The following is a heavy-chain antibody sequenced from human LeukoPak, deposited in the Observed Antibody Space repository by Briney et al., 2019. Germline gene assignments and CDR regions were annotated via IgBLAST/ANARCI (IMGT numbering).Heavy chain of an antibody. V-gene: IGHV1-8*01. D-gene: IGHD2-2*01. J-gene: IGHJ6*03. CDR3: ARPTSRPSIYYSMDV. CDR1: GYTFTSFD. Sequence: GASVKVSCKASGYTFTSFDLNWVRQAPGQGLEWVGWINPNNGNADYAQRFQGRVTMTRDTAISTVYMGLSSLTYEDTAVYYCARPTSRPSIYYSMDVWGKGTTVTVSS. CDR2: INPNNGNA.